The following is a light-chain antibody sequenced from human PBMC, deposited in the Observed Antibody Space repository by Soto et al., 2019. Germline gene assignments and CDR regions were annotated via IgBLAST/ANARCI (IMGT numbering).Light chain of an antibody. CDR2: EVN. J-gene: IGLJ1*01. V-gene: IGLV2-8*01. CDR3: SSYAGSNNLGV. Sequence: QSALTQPPSASGSPGQSVTISCTGTSSDVGGYKYVSWYQQHPGKAPKLMIFEVNKRPSGVPDRFSGSKSGNTASLTVSGHHAEDEADYYCSSYAGSNNLGVFGTGTKLTVL. CDR1: SSDVGGYKY.